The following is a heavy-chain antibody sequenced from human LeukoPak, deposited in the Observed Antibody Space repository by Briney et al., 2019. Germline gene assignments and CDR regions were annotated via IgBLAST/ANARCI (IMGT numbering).Heavy chain of an antibody. CDR3: AISGMYGYVY. V-gene: IGHV1-8*01. CDR1: GYTFTSYD. CDR2: MDPNSGNT. J-gene: IGHJ4*02. Sequence: ASVKVSCKASGYTFTSYDISWVRQAPGQGLECMGWMDPNSGNTGYAQKFQGRVTMTRNTSIGPAYMEMTSLTSEDTAVYYCAISGMYGYVYWGQGSLVTVSS. D-gene: IGHD5-18*01.